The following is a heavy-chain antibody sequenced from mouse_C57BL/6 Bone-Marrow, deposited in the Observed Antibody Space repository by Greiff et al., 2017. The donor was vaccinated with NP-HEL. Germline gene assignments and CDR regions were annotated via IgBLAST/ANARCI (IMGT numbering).Heavy chain of an antibody. D-gene: IGHD1-1*01. CDR1: GYTFTSYW. Sequence: QVQLQQPGAELVKPGASVKLSCKASGYTFTSYWMHWVKQRPGRGLEWIGRIDPNSGGTKYNEKFKSKATLTVDKPASTAYMQLSSLTSEDSAVYYCASEDGSSSCYAMDYWGQGTSVTVSS. CDR3: ASEDGSSSCYAMDY. V-gene: IGHV1-72*01. CDR2: IDPNSGGT. J-gene: IGHJ4*01.